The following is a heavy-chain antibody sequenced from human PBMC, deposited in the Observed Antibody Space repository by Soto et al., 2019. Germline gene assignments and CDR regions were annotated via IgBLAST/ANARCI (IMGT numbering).Heavy chain of an antibody. J-gene: IGHJ4*02. CDR2: IKQDGNEK. Sequence: GGSLRLSCAASGFTFNHYWMSWVRQAPGRGLEWVGNIKQDGNEKYYVDSVKGRFTISRDNAKNSLYLQTNSLRAEDTAVYYCARLSTIFGVTRYYFDYWAQGTPVTGSS. CDR1: GFTFNHYW. V-gene: IGHV3-7*01. CDR3: ARLSTIFGVTRYYFDY. D-gene: IGHD3-3*01.